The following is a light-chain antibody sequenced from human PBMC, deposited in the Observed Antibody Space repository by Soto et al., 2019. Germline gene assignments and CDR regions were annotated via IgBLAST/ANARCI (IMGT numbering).Light chain of an antibody. CDR2: KAS. J-gene: IGKJ5*01. CDR3: QQYGTSEII. V-gene: IGKV1-5*03. CDR1: QTISSW. Sequence: DIQMTQSPSTLSGSVGDRVTITCRASQTISSWLAWYQQKPGKAPKLLIYKASTLKSGVPSRFSGSGSGTDFTLTISRLETEDFAVFYCQQYGTSEIILGQGTRLEIK.